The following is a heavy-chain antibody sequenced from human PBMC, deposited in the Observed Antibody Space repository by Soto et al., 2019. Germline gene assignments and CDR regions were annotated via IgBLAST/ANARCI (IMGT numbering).Heavy chain of an antibody. D-gene: IGHD3-22*01. V-gene: IGHV1-69*05. J-gene: IGHJ3*02. Sequence: SVKVSCKASGGTFSSYAISWVRQAPGQGLEWMGGIIPIFGTANYAQKFQGRVTITRDMSTSTAYMELSSLRSEDTAVYYCAAGNYYDSSGYYSSAFDIWGQGTMVTVSS. CDR1: GGTFSSYA. CDR2: IIPIFGTA. CDR3: AAGNYYDSSGYYSSAFDI.